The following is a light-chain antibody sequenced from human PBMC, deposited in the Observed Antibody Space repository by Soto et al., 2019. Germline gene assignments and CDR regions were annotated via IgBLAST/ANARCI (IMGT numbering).Light chain of an antibody. V-gene: IGKV4-1*01. CDR2: WAS. J-gene: IGKJ1*01. CDR1: QSVFYSSSNKNY. Sequence: DIVMTQSPDSLAVSLGERATINCKSSQSVFYSSSNKNYLAWYQQKPGQPPKLLISWASARESGVPDRFSGSGSGTDFTLTISSLQAEDVAVYYCQQYFRTPPWTFGQGTKVEIK. CDR3: QQYFRTPPWT.